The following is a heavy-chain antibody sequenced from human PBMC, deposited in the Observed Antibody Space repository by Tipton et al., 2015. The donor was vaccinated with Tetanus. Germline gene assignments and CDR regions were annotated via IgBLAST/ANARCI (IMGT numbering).Heavy chain of an antibody. D-gene: IGHD1-26*01. CDR2: ISSGSTYI. CDR1: KFSFSRHS. CDR3: ARMQSGSYFDL. J-gene: IGHJ4*02. Sequence: SLRLSCAASKFSFSRHSMNWVRQAPGKGLEWVSSISSGSTYIYYADSVKGRFTISRDNAKNSLYLQVDSLRAEDTAVYYCARMQSGSYFDLWGPGILVTVSS. V-gene: IGHV3-21*01.